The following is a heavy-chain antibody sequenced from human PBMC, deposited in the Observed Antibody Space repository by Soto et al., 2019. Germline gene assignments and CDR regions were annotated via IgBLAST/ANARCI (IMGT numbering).Heavy chain of an antibody. CDR2: INPSGGST. D-gene: IGHD1-1*01. Sequence: QVQLVQSGAEVKKPGASVKVSCKASGYTFTSYYMHWVRQAPGQGLEWMGIINPSGGSTSYAQKFQGRVTMTRDTSTSTVYMELSSLRSEDTAVYYCASPAGGPEVRYYYGMDVWGQGTTVTVSS. CDR3: ASPAGGPEVRYYYGMDV. J-gene: IGHJ6*02. CDR1: GYTFTSYY. V-gene: IGHV1-46*01.